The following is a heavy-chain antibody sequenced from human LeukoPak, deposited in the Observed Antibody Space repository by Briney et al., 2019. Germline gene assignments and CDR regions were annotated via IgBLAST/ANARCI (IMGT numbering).Heavy chain of an antibody. V-gene: IGHV4-39*07. D-gene: IGHD4-23*01. CDR2: IYYSGST. CDR3: AREGTVGTLY. Sequence: SETLSLTCTVSGGSISSSSYYWGWIRQPPGKGLEWIGSIYYSGSTYYNPSLKSRVTISVDTSKNQFSLKLSSVTPEDTAVYYCAREGTVGTLYWGQGTLVTVSS. J-gene: IGHJ4*02. CDR1: GGSISSSSYY.